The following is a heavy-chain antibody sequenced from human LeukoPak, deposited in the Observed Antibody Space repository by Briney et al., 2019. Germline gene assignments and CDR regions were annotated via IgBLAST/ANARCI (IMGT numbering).Heavy chain of an antibody. CDR3: ARAGDYGDYDWFDP. CDR1: GYTFTSYA. D-gene: IGHD4-17*01. V-gene: IGHV1-3*01. CDR2: INAGNGNT. J-gene: IGHJ5*02. Sequence: PGASVKVSCKASGYTFTSYAMHWVRQAPGQRLEWMGWINAGNGNTKYSQKFQGRVTITRDTSASTAYMELSSVRSEDTAVYYCARAGDYGDYDWFDPWGQGTLVTVSS.